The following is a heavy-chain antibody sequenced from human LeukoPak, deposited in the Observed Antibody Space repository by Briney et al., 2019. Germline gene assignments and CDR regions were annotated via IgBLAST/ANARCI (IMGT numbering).Heavy chain of an antibody. CDR3: AKGRGYNYGYIFGYFDY. D-gene: IGHD5-18*01. CDR1: GFTFADYA. J-gene: IGHJ4*02. Sequence: GRSLRLPCAASGFTFADYAMHWVRQTPGKGLEWVSGISWNSGNIDYADSVKGRFTISRDNAKNSLYLQMNSLRAEDTALYYCAKGRGYNYGYIFGYFDYWGQGTLVTVSS. V-gene: IGHV3-9*01. CDR2: ISWNSGNI.